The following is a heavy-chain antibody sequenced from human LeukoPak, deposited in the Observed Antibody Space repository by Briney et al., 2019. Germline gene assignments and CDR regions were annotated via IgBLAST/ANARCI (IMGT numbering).Heavy chain of an antibody. CDR3: ARDRGYYYGSGSYTW. CDR2: FDPEDGET. J-gene: IGHJ4*02. D-gene: IGHD3-10*01. CDR1: GYTLTELS. V-gene: IGHV1-24*01. Sequence: ASVKVSCKVSGYTLTELSMHWVRQAPGKGLECMGGFDPEDGETIYAQKFQGRVTMTEDTSTDTAYMELSSLRSEDTAVYYCARDRGYYYGSGSYTWWGQGTLVTVSS.